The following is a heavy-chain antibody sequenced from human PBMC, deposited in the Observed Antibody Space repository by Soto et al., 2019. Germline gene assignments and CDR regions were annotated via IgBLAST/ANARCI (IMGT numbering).Heavy chain of an antibody. CDR3: PPFPRAANGKTFPDYYYGVDV. D-gene: IGHD6-13*01. CDR2: ISDSGGST. V-gene: IGHV3-23*01. CDR1: GFSFSNYA. J-gene: IGHJ6*02. Sequence: GGSLRLSCAASGFSFSNYAMSWVRQAPGKGPEWVSGISDSGGSTYYADSVKGRFAISRDNSKNMLFLQMDSLRAEDTAVYYCPPFPRAANGKTFPDYYYGVDVWGQGTTVTVSS.